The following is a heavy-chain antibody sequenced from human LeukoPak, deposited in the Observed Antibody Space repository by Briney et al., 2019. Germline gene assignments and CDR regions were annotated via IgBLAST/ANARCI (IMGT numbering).Heavy chain of an antibody. CDR1: GFTFSSYW. V-gene: IGHV3-7*05. CDR2: IKRDASEK. J-gene: IGHJ3*02. CDR3: ARDERSNHAFDI. Sequence: GGSLRLSCAASGFTFSSYWMSWVRQAPGKGLEWVANIKRDASEKYYMDSVKGRFTISRDNAKNSLYLQMNSLRAEDTAVYYCARDERSNHAFDIWGQGQWSPSLQ. D-gene: IGHD1-1*01.